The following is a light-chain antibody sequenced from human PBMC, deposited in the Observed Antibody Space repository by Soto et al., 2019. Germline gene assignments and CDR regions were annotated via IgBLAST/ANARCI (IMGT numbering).Light chain of an antibody. CDR2: EAS. V-gene: IGKV1-5*03. CDR3: QQYSSYPET. CDR1: QSISSW. J-gene: IGKJ1*01. Sequence: DIQMTQSPSTLSATVGDRVTITCRASQSISSWLAWYQQKPGKAPNLLIYEASRLESAVPSRFSGSVSGTEFTLTINSLQPDDFATYFCQQYSSYPETFGQGTKV.